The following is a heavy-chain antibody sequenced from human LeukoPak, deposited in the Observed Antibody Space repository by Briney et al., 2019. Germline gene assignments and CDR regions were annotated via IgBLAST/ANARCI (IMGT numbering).Heavy chain of an antibody. CDR3: ARDSGFDY. CDR1: GFTFSSYT. CDR2: ISYDGSNK. V-gene: IGHV3-30-3*01. D-gene: IGHD2-15*01. J-gene: IGHJ4*02. Sequence: HPGGSLRLSCAASGFTFSSYTMHWVRQAPGKGLEWVTVISYDGSNKYYADSVKGRFTISRDNSKNTLYLQMNSLRAEDTAVYYCARDSGFDYWGQGTLVTVSS.